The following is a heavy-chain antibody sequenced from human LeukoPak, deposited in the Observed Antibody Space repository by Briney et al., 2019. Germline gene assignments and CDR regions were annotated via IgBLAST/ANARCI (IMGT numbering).Heavy chain of an antibody. J-gene: IGHJ6*02. CDR2: MNPNSGDT. Sequence: VKVSCKASGYTFTGYYMHWVRQAPGQGLEWLGWMNPNSGDTLYAQKFQGRFTMTRNTSISTAYMELSSLRSDDTAVFYCSRSRWLRSGAMDVWGQGTTVIVSS. CDR3: SRSRWLRSGAMDV. CDR1: GYTFTGYY. V-gene: IGHV1-2*02. D-gene: IGHD5-12*01.